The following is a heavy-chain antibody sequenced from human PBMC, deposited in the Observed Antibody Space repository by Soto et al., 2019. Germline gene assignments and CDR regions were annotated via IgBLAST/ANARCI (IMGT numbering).Heavy chain of an antibody. D-gene: IGHD2-21*02. V-gene: IGHV4-31*03. CDR1: GASISRGCHH. CDR2: IYYTGTT. J-gene: IGHJ4*02. Sequence: QVQLQESGPGLVRPSETLSLICSVSGASISRGCHHWSWIRLHPPKGLEWIGNIYYTGTTSYNPSLESRVSISVDTSRDQFSLKLTSVTAADTAMYFCARQGCGSDCFGEYSFDYWGQGIPVTVSS. CDR3: ARQGCGSDCFGEYSFDY.